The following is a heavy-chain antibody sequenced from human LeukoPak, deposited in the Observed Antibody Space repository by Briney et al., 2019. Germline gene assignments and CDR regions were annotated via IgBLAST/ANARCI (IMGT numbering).Heavy chain of an antibody. J-gene: IGHJ5*02. V-gene: IGHV4-39*01. CDR1: GGSISSSSYY. D-gene: IGHD2-21*02. Sequence: SETLSLTCTVSGGSISSSSYYWGWIRQPPGKGLEWIGSIYYSGSTYYNPSLKSRVTISVDTSKNQFSLKLSSVTAADTAVYYCARQSGGVTPWGQGTLVTVSP. CDR2: IYYSGST. CDR3: ARQSGGVTP.